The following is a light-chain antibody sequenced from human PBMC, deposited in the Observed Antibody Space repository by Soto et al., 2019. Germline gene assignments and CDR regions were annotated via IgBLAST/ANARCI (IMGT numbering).Light chain of an antibody. V-gene: IGKV1-9*01. CDR2: AAS. CDR3: QQLDSYPRT. J-gene: IGKJ2*01. CDR1: QGISTF. Sequence: DIQLTQSPSFLSASVGDRVTITCRASQGISTFLAWYQQKPGKAPNLLIYAASTLQSGVPSRFSGSGSGTEFTLTISSLQPEDSATYYCQQLDSYPRTFGQGTKLEIE.